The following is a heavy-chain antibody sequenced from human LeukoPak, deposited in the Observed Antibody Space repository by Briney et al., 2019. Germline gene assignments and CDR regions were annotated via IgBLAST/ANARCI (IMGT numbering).Heavy chain of an antibody. J-gene: IGHJ4*02. CDR2: INPNSGGT. V-gene: IGHV1-2*02. CDR1: GYTFTGYY. D-gene: IGHD3-16*01. CDR3: ARDSDLGGPSPAGY. Sequence: ASVKVSCKASGYTFTGYYMHWVRQAPAQGLEWMGWINPNSGGTNYAQKFQGRVTMTRDTSISTAYMELSRLRSDDTAVYYCARDSDLGGPSPAGYWGQGTLVTVSS.